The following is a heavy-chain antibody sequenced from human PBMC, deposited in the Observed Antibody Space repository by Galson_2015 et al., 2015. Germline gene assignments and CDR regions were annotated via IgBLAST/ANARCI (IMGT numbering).Heavy chain of an antibody. CDR3: AITYDILTGYSHGDAFDI. CDR2: MNPNSGNT. Sequence: SVKVSCKASGYTFTSYDINWVRQAPGQGLEWMGWMNPNSGNTGYAQKFQGRVTMTRNTSISTAYMELSSLRSEDTAVYYCAITYDILTGYSHGDAFDIWGQGTMVTVSS. V-gene: IGHV1-8*01. D-gene: IGHD3-9*01. CDR1: GYTFTSYD. J-gene: IGHJ3*02.